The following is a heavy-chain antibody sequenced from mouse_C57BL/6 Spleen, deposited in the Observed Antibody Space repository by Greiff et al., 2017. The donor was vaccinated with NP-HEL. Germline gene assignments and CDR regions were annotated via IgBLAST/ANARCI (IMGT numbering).Heavy chain of an antibody. D-gene: IGHD1-1*01. J-gene: IGHJ1*03. CDR2: IYPGSGST. CDR3: ARGPQLGSSCFHWYFDV. V-gene: IGHV1-55*01. CDR1: GYTFTSYW. Sequence: QVQLQQPGAELVKPGASVKMSCKASGYTFTSYWITWVKQRPGQGLEWIGDIYPGSGSTNYNEKFKSKATLTVDTSSSTAYMQLSSLTSEDSAVYDCARGPQLGSSCFHWYFDVWGTGTTVTVSS.